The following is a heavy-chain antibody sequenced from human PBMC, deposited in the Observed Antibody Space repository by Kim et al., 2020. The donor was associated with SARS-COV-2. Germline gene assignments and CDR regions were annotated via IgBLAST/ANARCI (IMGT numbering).Heavy chain of an antibody. D-gene: IGHD3-10*01. CDR3: AKGSYGSGRFPPDD. V-gene: IGHV3-33*06. Sequence: ADSVKGRFTNSRDNSKNTMFLQMNSLGAEDTAVYYCAKGSYGSGRFPPDDWGQGTLVTVSS. J-gene: IGHJ4*02.